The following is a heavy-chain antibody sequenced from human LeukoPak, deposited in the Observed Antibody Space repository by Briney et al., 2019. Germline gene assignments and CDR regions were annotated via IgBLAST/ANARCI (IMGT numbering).Heavy chain of an antibody. J-gene: IGHJ6*03. CDR3: ARVAYYDFWSGYRRGSYYYYYYMDV. CDR1: GGSISSGSYY. CDR2: IYTSGST. V-gene: IGHV4-61*02. Sequence: SQTLSLTCTVSGGSISSGSYYWSWIRQPAGKGLEWIGRIYTSGSTNYNPSLKSRVTISVDTSKNQFSLKLSSVTAADTAVYYCARVAYYDFWSGYRRGSYYYYYYMDVWGKGTTVTVSS. D-gene: IGHD3-3*01.